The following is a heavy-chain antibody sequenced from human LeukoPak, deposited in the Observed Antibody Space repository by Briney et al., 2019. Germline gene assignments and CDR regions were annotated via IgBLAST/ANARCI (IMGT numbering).Heavy chain of an antibody. CDR1: GGTFSSYA. J-gene: IGHJ6*02. CDR2: VIPILGIA. D-gene: IGHD2-8*01. Sequence: SVKVSCKASGGTFSSYAISWVRQAPGQGLEWMGRVIPILGIANYAQKFQGRVTITADKSTSTAYMELSSLRSEDTAVYYCARVFPGLVRTGYYYGMDVWGQGTTVTVSS. V-gene: IGHV1-69*04. CDR3: ARVFPGLVRTGYYYGMDV.